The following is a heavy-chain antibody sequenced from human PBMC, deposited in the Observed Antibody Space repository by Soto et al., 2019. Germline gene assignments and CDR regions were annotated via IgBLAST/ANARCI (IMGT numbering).Heavy chain of an antibody. CDR1: GFTFSSYA. Sequence: XASLRLSCAASGFTFSSYAMHGVRQAPGKGLEWVAVISYDGSNKYYADSVKGRFTISRDNSKNTLYLQMNSLRAEDTAVYYCARVPQWLAGPFDYWGQGTLVTVSS. CDR2: ISYDGSNK. D-gene: IGHD6-19*01. V-gene: IGHV3-30-3*01. J-gene: IGHJ4*02. CDR3: ARVPQWLAGPFDY.